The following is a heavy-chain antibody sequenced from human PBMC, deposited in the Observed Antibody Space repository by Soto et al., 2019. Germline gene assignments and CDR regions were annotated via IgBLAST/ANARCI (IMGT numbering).Heavy chain of an antibody. CDR3: AKDSYYQGYHNTNWFDP. D-gene: IGHD1-26*01. V-gene: IGHV3-23*01. Sequence: GGSLRLSWSDAGFHFSSYAMSWVRHAPGKGLEWVSAISGSGGSTYYADSVKGRFTISRDNSKNTLYLQMKSLRAEDTAVYYCAKDSYYQGYHNTNWFDPWGQGTMVTVSS. CDR2: ISGSGGST. CDR1: GFHFSSYA. J-gene: IGHJ5*02.